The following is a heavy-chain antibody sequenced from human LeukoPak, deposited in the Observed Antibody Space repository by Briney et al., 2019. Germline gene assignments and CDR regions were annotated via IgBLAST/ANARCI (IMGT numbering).Heavy chain of an antibody. V-gene: IGHV4-59*01. CDR2: INYSGST. Sequence: SETLSLTCTVSGGSISSYYWSWIRQPPGKGLEWIGYINYSGSTNYNPSVKSRVTISVDTSKNQFSLKLSSVTAADTAVYYCARSGDSSGHYYGYFDYWGRGTLVTVSS. CDR1: GGSISSYY. CDR3: ARSGDSSGHYYGYFDY. J-gene: IGHJ4*02. D-gene: IGHD3-22*01.